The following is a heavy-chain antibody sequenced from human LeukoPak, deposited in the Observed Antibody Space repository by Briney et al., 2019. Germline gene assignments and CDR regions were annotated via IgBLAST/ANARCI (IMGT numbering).Heavy chain of an antibody. Sequence: KTSETLSLTCAVYGGSFSGYYWSWIRQPPGKGLEWIGEINHSGGTNYNPSLKSRVTISVDTSKNQFSLKLSSVTAADTAVYYCARGPATYYYGSGSYYRLFSGMDVWGQGTTVTVSS. J-gene: IGHJ6*02. V-gene: IGHV4-34*01. CDR3: ARGPATYYYGSGSYYRLFSGMDV. D-gene: IGHD3-10*01. CDR2: INHSGGT. CDR1: GGSFSGYY.